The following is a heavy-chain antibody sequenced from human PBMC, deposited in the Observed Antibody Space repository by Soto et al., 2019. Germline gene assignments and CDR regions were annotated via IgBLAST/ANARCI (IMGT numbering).Heavy chain of an antibody. J-gene: IGHJ4*02. CDR1: GFTFSSYG. D-gene: IGHD6-6*01. Sequence: QVQLVESGGGVVQPGRSLRLSCAASGFTFSSYGMHWVRQAPGKGLEWVAVISYDGSNKYYADSVKGRFTISRDNSKNTLYLQRNSLRAEDTAVYYCAKARGSIAGQGYWGQGTLVTVSS. CDR2: ISYDGSNK. V-gene: IGHV3-30*18. CDR3: AKARGSIAGQGY.